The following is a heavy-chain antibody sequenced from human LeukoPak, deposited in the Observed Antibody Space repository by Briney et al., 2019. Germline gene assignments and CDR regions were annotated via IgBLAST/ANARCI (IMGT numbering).Heavy chain of an antibody. CDR2: ISWNSGSI. CDR1: GFTFDDYA. J-gene: IGHJ2*01. V-gene: IGHV3-9*01. CDR3: AKALGYSSGWYSLGDFDL. Sequence: GGSLRLSCAASGFTFDDYARHWVRQAPGTGLEWVSGISWNSGSIGYADSVKGRFTISRDNAKNSLYLQMNSLRAEDTALYYWAKALGYSSGWYSLGDFDLWGRGTLVTVSS. D-gene: IGHD6-19*01.